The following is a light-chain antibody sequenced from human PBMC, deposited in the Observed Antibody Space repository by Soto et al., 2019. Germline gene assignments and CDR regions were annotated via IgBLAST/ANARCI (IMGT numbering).Light chain of an antibody. CDR3: QQYGSSPPLP. V-gene: IGKV3-20*01. Sequence: EIVLTQSPGTLSLSPGERATLSCGASQSVSSSELAWYQQKPDQAPRLLVYAASSRATAIPDRFSGSGSGTDFTLTISRLEPEDFAVYYCQQYGSSPPLPFGGGTKVEIK. CDR2: AAS. CDR1: QSVSSSE. J-gene: IGKJ4*01.